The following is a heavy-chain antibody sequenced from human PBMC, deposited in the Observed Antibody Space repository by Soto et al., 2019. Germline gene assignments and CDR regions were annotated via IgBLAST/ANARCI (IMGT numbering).Heavy chain of an antibody. V-gene: IGHV3-11*01. Sequence: VGSLRLSCAASGFIFSDYYMNWLRQAPGKGLEWVSYISSSSDTIYYADSVRGRFTISRDNAKNSLYLQMNSLRAEDTAVYYCARGGDYFDYWGQGTLVTGS. J-gene: IGHJ4*02. D-gene: IGHD3-10*01. CDR2: ISSSSDTI. CDR3: ARGGDYFDY. CDR1: GFIFSDYY.